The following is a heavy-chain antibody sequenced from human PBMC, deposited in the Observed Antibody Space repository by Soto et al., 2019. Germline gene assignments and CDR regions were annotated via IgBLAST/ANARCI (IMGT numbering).Heavy chain of an antibody. J-gene: IGHJ5*02. Sequence: GGSLRLSGAASGFTFSSYDMRWVRQAPGKXLXWVSGISWNSGRIVYEESPNGRFTIYTENAKNSLSLHMNTLRIEDTAFYYCPKESSRYNWNDDGNNWFDHWGQGTLVTVSS. D-gene: IGHD1-1*01. CDR1: GFTFSSYD. V-gene: IGHV3-9*01. CDR2: ISWNSGRI. CDR3: PKESSRYNWNDDGNNWFDH.